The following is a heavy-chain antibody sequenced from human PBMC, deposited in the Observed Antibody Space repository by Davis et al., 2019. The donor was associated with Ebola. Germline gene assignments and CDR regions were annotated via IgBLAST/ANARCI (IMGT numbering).Heavy chain of an antibody. D-gene: IGHD6-19*01. CDR2: ISPNSGGT. CDR3: ARGLYGWYYFDY. Sequence: ASVKVSCKASGYTFTGYYIHWVRQAPGQGLEWMGRISPNSGGTKYAQKFQGRVTMTRDTSISTAYMELSRLTSDDTAVYYCARGLYGWYYFDYWGQGTLVTVSS. CDR1: GYTFTGYY. V-gene: IGHV1-2*06. J-gene: IGHJ4*02.